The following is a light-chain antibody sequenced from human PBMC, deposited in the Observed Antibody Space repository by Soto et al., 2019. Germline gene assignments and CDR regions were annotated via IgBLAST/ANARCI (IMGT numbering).Light chain of an antibody. J-gene: IGLJ3*02. CDR3: AAWDDSLDGLV. V-gene: IGLV1-44*01. CDR2: GNN. CDR1: SSNIGSNT. Sequence: QSVLTQPPSASGTPGQRVTISCSGSSSNIGSNTVNWYQQLPGTPPKLLIYGNNQRPSGVPDRFSGSKSGTSASLDISGLQSEDEADYYCAAWDDSLDGLVFGGGTKLTVL.